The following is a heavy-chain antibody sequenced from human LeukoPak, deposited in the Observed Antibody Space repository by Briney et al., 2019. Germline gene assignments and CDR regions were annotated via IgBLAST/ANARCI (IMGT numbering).Heavy chain of an antibody. CDR2: MSGSGDST. D-gene: IGHD1-26*01. CDR1: GFTFSSYG. CDR3: AKDGSSRQSGSFHNYFHY. Sequence: PGGSLRLSCAASGFTFSSYGMSWVRQAPGKELEWVSAMSGSGDSTYSADSVKGRFTISRDNSKDTLYLLMNGLRAEDTAVYYCAKDGSSRQSGSFHNYFHYWGQGTLVTVSS. V-gene: IGHV3-23*01. J-gene: IGHJ4*02.